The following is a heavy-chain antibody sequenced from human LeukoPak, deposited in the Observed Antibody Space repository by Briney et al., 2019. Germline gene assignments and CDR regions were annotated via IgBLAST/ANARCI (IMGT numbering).Heavy chain of an antibody. J-gene: IGHJ4*02. V-gene: IGHV3-33*01. CDR2: IWYDGSNK. D-gene: IGHD3-16*01. CDR3: AARGRDPLDY. CDR1: GFTFSSYG. Sequence: GRSLRLSCAASGFTFSSYGMHWVRQAPGKGLEWVAVIWYDGSNKYYADSVKGRFTISRDNSKNTLYLQMNSLRAEDTAVYNCAARGRDPLDYWGQGTLVTVSS.